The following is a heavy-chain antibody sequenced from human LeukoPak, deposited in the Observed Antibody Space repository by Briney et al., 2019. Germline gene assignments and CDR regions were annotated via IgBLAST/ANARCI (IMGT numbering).Heavy chain of an antibody. CDR2: IYGSATT. Sequence: SETLSLTCTVSGVSLSNHYWSWLRQPPGKGLEWIGYIYGSATTKYNPSLGSRVTMSGDASKNQFSLKLTSVTAADTALYYCASRPADSNWYGVFDFWSRGTLVTVSS. D-gene: IGHD6-13*01. V-gene: IGHV4-59*11. CDR3: ASRPADSNWYGVFDF. CDR1: GVSLSNHY. J-gene: IGHJ4*02.